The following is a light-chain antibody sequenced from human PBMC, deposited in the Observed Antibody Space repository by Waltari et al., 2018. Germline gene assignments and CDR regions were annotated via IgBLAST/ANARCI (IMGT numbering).Light chain of an antibody. V-gene: IGKV3-15*01. Sequence: DIVMTQSPVILSVSPGDGATLSCRASQNVGSELAWYQQKPGQPPRLLIYDASTRASDIPARFSGRGSGTEFTLTISSLQSEDFAIYYCQQYNERPPLTFGGGTKVDIK. CDR2: DAS. J-gene: IGKJ4*01. CDR1: QNVGSE. CDR3: QQYNERPPLT.